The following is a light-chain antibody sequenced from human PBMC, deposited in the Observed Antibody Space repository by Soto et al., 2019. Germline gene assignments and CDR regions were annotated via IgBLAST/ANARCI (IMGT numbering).Light chain of an antibody. Sequence: PGERVTLSCRASQSVRSNYLAWYQQKPGQAPRLLIYDASNGATGIPDRFSGSGSGTDFTLTISRLEPEDFAVYYCQQYGSSPRTFGQGTRWIS. CDR1: QSVRSNY. J-gene: IGKJ1*01. CDR3: QQYGSSPRT. V-gene: IGKV3-20*01. CDR2: DAS.